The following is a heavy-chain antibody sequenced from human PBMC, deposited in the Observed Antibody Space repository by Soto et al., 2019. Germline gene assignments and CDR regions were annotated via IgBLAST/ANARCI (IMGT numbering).Heavy chain of an antibody. V-gene: IGHV5-51*01. Sequence: GESLKISCKGSGYSFTSYWIGWVRQMPGKGLEWMGIIYPGDSDTRYSPSFQGQVTISADKSISTAYLQWSSLKASDTAMYYCARSSSSQQLSNYYYYMDVWGKGTTVTVSS. D-gene: IGHD6-13*01. J-gene: IGHJ6*03. CDR3: ARSSSSQQLSNYYYYMDV. CDR2: IYPGDSDT. CDR1: GYSFTSYW.